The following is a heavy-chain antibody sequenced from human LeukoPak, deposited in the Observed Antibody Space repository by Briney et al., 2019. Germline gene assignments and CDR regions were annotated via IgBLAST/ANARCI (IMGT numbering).Heavy chain of an antibody. V-gene: IGHV1-8*01. J-gene: IGHJ4*02. CDR1: GYTFTSYD. CDR2: MNPNSGNT. D-gene: IGHD3-10*01. Sequence: VASVKVSXKASGYTFTSYDINWVRQATGQGLEWMRWMNPNSGNTGYAQKFQGRVTMTRNTSISTAYMELSSLRSEDTAVYYCARWVHYGSGEFDYWGQGTLVTVSS. CDR3: ARWVHYGSGEFDY.